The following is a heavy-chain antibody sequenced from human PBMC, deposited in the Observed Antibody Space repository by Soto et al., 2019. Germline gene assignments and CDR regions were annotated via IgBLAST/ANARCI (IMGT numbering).Heavy chain of an antibody. J-gene: IGHJ4*02. V-gene: IGHV4-31*03. CDR2: IHYSGSA. Sequence: SETLSLTCTVSGGSISNGGYYWSWIRQRPGKGLEWIGYIHYSGSAYYNPSLKSRVTISVDTSKNQFSLKLSSVTSADTAVYYCARTAPHLLIIDYWGQGTLVTVSS. CDR1: GGSISNGGYY. CDR3: ARTAPHLLIIDY. D-gene: IGHD3-16*01.